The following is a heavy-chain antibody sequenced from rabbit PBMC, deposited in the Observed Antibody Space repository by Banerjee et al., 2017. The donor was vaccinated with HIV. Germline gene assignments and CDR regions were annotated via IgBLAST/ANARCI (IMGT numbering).Heavy chain of an antibody. CDR3: ARGDDYIYPTRLDL. V-gene: IGHV1S45*01. D-gene: IGHD2-1*01. CDR1: GFSFSNKYV. Sequence: QQQLEESGGGLVKPGGTLTLTCTASGFSFSNKYVMCWVRQAPGKGLEWIACINTSSGNTVYATWAKGRFTISKTSSTTVTLQMTSLTAADTATYFCARGDDYIYPTRLDLWGPGTLVTVS. CDR2: INTSSGNT. J-gene: IGHJ3*01.